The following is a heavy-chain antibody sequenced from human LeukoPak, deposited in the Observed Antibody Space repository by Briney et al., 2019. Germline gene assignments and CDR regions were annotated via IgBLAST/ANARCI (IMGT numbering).Heavy chain of an antibody. V-gene: IGHV1-18*01. Sequence: ASVKVSCKASGYTFTSYGISWVRQAHGQGLEWMGWISAYNGNTNYAQKLQGRVTMTTDTSTSTAYMELRSLRSDDTAVCYCARDPDHYYDSSGYYFDYWGQGTLVTVSS. J-gene: IGHJ4*02. CDR2: ISAYNGNT. D-gene: IGHD3-22*01. CDR1: GYTFTSYG. CDR3: ARDPDHYYDSSGYYFDY.